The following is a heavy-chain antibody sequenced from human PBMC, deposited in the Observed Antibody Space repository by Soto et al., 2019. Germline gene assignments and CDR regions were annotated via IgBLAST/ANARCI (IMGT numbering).Heavy chain of an antibody. D-gene: IGHD6-6*01. CDR2: IYTSGST. J-gene: IGHJ4*02. CDR1: GGSISRYY. Sequence: SETLSLTCTVSGGSISRYYWSWIRHPVGKGLEWIGRIYTSGSTNYTPSLKSRVTMSVDTSKNQFSLKLSSVTAADTAVYYCARARVRIAARPDRRGFDCRDKETLRTVSS. CDR3: ARARVRIAARPDRRGFDC. V-gene: IGHV4-4*07.